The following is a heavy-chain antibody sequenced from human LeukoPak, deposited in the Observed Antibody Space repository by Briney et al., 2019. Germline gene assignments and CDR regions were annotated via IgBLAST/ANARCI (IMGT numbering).Heavy chain of an antibody. D-gene: IGHD1-1*01. V-gene: IGHV3-21*01. CDR1: GFTFSSYG. J-gene: IGHJ4*02. CDR3: ARDGATGTTLDY. CDR2: ISSSSSYI. Sequence: PGRSLRLSCAASGFTFSSYGMNWVRQAPGKGLEWVSSISSSSSYIYYADSVKGRFTISRDNAKNSLYLQMNSLRAEDTAVYYCARDGATGTTLDYWGQGTLVTVSS.